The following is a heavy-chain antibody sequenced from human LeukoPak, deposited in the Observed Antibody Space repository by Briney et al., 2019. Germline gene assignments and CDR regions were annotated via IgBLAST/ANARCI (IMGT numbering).Heavy chain of an antibody. CDR3: ARDSGYECWYFDL. J-gene: IGHJ2*01. V-gene: IGHV4-31*03. Sequence: SETLSLTCTVSGGSISSGGYYWSWIRQHPGEGLEWIGYIYYSGSTYYNPSLKSRVTISVDTSKNQFSLKLSSVTAADTAVYYCARDSGYECWYFDLWGRGTLVTVSS. CDR2: IYYSGST. D-gene: IGHD5-12*01. CDR1: GGSISSGGYY.